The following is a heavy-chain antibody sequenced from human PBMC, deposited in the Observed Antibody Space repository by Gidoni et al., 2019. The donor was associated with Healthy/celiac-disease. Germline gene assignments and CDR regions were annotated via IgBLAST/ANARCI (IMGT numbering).Heavy chain of an antibody. J-gene: IGHJ4*02. D-gene: IGHD6-6*01. V-gene: IGHV3-11*06. CDR3: ATSSSGYFDY. Sequence: QVQLVEYRGGLVKPGGCLRLSCAASGFTFSDYYMSWIRQAPGKGLEWVSYISSSSSYTNYADSVKGRFTISRDNAKNSLYLQMNSLRAEDTAVYYCATSSSGYFDYWGQGTLVTVSA. CDR2: ISSSSSYT. CDR1: GFTFSDYY.